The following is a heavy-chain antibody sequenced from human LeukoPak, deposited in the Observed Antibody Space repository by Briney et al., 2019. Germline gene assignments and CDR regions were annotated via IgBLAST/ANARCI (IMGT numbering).Heavy chain of an antibody. J-gene: IGHJ6*02. CDR2: ISYDGSNK. D-gene: IGHD4-17*01. Sequence: GGSLRLSCAASGFTFSSYAMHCVRQAPGKGLEWVAVISYDGSNKYYADSVKGRFTISRDNSKNTLYLQMNSLRAGDTAVYYCARGGYDYGEYYYYGMDVWGQGTTVTVSS. V-gene: IGHV3-30*04. CDR3: ARGGYDYGEYYYYGMDV. CDR1: GFTFSSYA.